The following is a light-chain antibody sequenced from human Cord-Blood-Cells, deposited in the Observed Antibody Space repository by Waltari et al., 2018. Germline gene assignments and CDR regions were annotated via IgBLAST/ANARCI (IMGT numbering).Light chain of an antibody. CDR1: QSISGY. J-gene: IGKJ1*01. CDR3: QQSYSTGT. Sequence: DIKLPQPPSPLSARIGARFTITCRVSQSISGYVNWYQQKPGKAPKLLIYAASSLQSRVPSRFSGSGSGTDFTLTIISLQPGDFATDYCQQSYSTGTFGQGTNVEIK. V-gene: IGKV1-39*01. CDR2: AAS.